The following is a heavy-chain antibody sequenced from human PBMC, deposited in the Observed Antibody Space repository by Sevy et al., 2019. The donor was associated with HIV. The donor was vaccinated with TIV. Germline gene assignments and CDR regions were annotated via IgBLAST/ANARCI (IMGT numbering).Heavy chain of an antibody. CDR1: GFTFSSSD. D-gene: IGHD6-13*01. CDR2: ITTGGDT. V-gene: IGHV3-13*04. J-gene: IGHJ3*02. CDR3: ARASGLSISWDGFDI. Sequence: GGSLRLSCAVSGFTFSSSDMHWVRQPTGKGLEWVSYITTGGDTKYSASVKGRFIISRDIARNSLYLQMNSLRAGDTAVYYCARASGLSISWDGFDIWGQGTVVTVSS.